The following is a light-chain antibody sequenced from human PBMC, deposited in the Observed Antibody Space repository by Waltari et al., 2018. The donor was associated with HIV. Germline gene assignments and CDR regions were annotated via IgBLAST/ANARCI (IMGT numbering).Light chain of an antibody. CDR1: SSNIGAGYG. CDR2: LDP. CDR3: QSYDSSLSGSL. J-gene: IGLJ3*02. Sequence: QSVLTQPPSVSGAPGQRVTISCTGSSSNIGAGYGVHWYQQFPGTAPKLLIYLDPSLPSGVPDRFSCSKSGTSSSLAITGLQPEDEAEYYCQSYDSSLSGSLFGGGTKLTVL. V-gene: IGLV1-40*01.